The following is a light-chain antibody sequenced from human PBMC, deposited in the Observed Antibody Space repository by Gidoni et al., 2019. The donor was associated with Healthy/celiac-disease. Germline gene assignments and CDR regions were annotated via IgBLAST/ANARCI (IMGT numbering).Light chain of an antibody. CDR2: DAS. V-gene: IGKV3-11*01. J-gene: IGKJ4*01. CDR3: QQRSNWPLT. CDR1: QSVSSY. Sequence: EIVLTQSPATLSLSLGEIATLSCRASQSVSSYLAWYQQKPGQAPRLLIYDASNRATGIPARFSGSGSGTDFTLTISSLEPEDFAVYYCQQRSNWPLTFGGGTKVEIK.